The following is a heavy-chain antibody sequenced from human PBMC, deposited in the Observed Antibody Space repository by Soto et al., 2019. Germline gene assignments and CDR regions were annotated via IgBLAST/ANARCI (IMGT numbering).Heavy chain of an antibody. CDR3: ARDVRLLSWGSTTSCYLAP. D-gene: IGHD3-16*01. CDR2: ISGYNGDI. V-gene: IGHV1-18*01. J-gene: IGHJ5*02. Sequence: QAQMGQSGAEVKKPGASVKVSCRTSGYTFTTYGVSWVRQAPGQGLAWMGWISGYNGDITYAERLQGRLNVTTDTSTSTAYTELRSLRPEDTAVYYCARDVRLLSWGSTTSCYLAPWGKGTLVTVSS. CDR1: GYTFTTYG.